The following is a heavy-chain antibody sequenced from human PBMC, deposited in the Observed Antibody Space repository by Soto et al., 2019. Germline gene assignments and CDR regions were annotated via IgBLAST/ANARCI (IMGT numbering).Heavy chain of an antibody. CDR1: GFTFSSYA. D-gene: IGHD6-19*01. J-gene: IGHJ4*02. CDR2: ISGSGGST. Sequence: EVQLLESGGGLVQPGGSLRLSCAASGFTFSSYAMSWVRQAPGKGLEWVSAISGSGGSTYYADSVKGRFTISRDNSKNTLYLQMNSLRAEDTAVYYCAKDGLIAVAPNYFDYWDQGTLVTVSS. V-gene: IGHV3-23*01. CDR3: AKDGLIAVAPNYFDY.